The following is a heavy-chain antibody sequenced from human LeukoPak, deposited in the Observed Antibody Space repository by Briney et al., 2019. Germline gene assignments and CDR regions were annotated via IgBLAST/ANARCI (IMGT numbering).Heavy chain of an antibody. J-gene: IGHJ3*02. D-gene: IGHD2-2*01. CDR1: GGSFSGYY. Sequence: SETLSLTCAVYGGSFSGYYWSWIGQSPGKGLEWIGEINHSGSTNYNPSLKSRVTISVDTSKNQFSLRLSSVTAADTAVYYCARHGNIVVVPDASKAFDIWGQGTMVTVSS. CDR2: INHSGST. CDR3: ARHGNIVVVPDASKAFDI. V-gene: IGHV4-34*01.